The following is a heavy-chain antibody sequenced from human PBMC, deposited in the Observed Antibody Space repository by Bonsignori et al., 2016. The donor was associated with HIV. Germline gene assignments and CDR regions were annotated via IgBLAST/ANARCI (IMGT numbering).Heavy chain of an antibody. Sequence: VRQAPGKGLEWVSAISGSGGSTYYADSVKGRFTISRDNSKNTLYLQMNSLRAEDTAVYYCAKDGVVLRFLEWLFYFDYWGQGTLVTVSS. CDR3: AKDGVVLRFLEWLFYFDY. V-gene: IGHV3-23*01. CDR2: ISGSGGST. D-gene: IGHD3-3*01. J-gene: IGHJ4*02.